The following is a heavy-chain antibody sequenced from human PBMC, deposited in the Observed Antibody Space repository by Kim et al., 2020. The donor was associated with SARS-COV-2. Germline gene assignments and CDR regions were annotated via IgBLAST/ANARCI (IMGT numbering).Heavy chain of an antibody. CDR1: GFTFSSYR. CDR3: ARDPEIAVSGTFDY. J-gene: IGHJ4*02. D-gene: IGHD6-19*01. CDR2: LSYDGSNK. Sequence: GGSLRLSCAASGFTFSSYRMHWVRQAPGKGLEWVAVLSYDGSNKYYADSVKGRFTISRDNSKNTLYLQMNSLRAEDTAVYYCARDPEIAVSGTFDYWGQGTLVTVSS. V-gene: IGHV3-33*05.